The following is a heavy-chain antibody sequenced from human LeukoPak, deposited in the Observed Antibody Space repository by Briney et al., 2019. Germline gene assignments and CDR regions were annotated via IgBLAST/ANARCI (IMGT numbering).Heavy chain of an antibody. Sequence: GGSLRLSCAASGFRFTKPAMGWVRQAPGKGLEWVSGISGSGGSTYYADSVKGRFTISRDNSKNTLFLQMNNLRAEDTALYYCAKSVACELARFDHWGKGTLVPVSS. CDR1: GFRFTKPA. CDR3: AKSVACELARFDH. J-gene: IGHJ4*02. V-gene: IGHV3-23*01. CDR2: ISGSGGST. D-gene: IGHD1-26*01.